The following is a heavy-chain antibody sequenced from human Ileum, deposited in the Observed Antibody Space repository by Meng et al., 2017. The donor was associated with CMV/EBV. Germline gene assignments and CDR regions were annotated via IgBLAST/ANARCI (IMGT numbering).Heavy chain of an antibody. D-gene: IGHD3-10*01. CDR2: IKEDGSEK. CDR1: GFTFKTYG. V-gene: IGHV3-7*01. J-gene: IGHJ5*02. Sequence: RLSCEAYGFTFKTYGMSWVRQAQGKGLEWLDNIKEDGSEKYYVDSVKGRFTISRDNAKNSLYLQMNSLRVEDTAVYYCARDSGGFDPWGQGTLVTVSS. CDR3: ARDSGGFDP.